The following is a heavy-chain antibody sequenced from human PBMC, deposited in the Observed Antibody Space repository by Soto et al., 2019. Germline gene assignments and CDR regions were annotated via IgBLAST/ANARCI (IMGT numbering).Heavy chain of an antibody. CDR1: GGSISSHY. Sequence: QVQLQESGPGLVKPSETLSLTCTVSGGSISSHYWSWIRQPPGKGLEWIGYIDYTGSTNYNPSLKNRVTISVDTSKNQFSRKLSSVTAADTAVYYCASRSSGWYYGMDVWGQGTTVSVSS. J-gene: IGHJ6*02. CDR2: IDYTGST. V-gene: IGHV4-59*11. D-gene: IGHD6-19*01. CDR3: ASRSSGWYYGMDV.